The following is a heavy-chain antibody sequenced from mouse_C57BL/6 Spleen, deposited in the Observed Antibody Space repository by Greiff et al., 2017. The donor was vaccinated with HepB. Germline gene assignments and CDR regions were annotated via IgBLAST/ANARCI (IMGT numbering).Heavy chain of an antibody. V-gene: IGHV1-82*01. D-gene: IGHD2-4*01. J-gene: IGHJ2*01. CDR1: GYAFRSSW. CDR3: GYDYDEDFDY. Sequence: VQLQQSGPELVKPGASVKISCKASGYAFRSSWMNWVKQRPGKGLEWIGRIYPGDGDTNYNGKFKSKATLTADKSSSTAYMQLSSLTSEDSAVYFCGYDYDEDFDYWGQGTTLTVSS. CDR2: IYPGDGDT.